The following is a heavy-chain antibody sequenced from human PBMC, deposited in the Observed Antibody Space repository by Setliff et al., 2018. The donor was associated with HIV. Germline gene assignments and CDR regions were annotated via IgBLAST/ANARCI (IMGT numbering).Heavy chain of an antibody. CDR2: IYPSGIT. J-gene: IGHJ5*02. Sequence: PSETLSLTCTVSGDSINSGAYSWSWIRQPRGKGLELIGYIYPSGITYYTPSLKSRVTVSIDRSKNHFSLKLTSMTAADTAVYYCARGGPASPHWFDPWGQGTLVTVSS. D-gene: IGHD3-16*01. CDR1: GDSINSGAYS. CDR3: ARGGPASPHWFDP. V-gene: IGHV4-30-2*01.